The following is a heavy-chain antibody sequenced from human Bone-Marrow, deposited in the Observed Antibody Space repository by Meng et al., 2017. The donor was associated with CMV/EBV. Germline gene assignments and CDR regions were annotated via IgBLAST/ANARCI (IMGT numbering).Heavy chain of an antibody. CDR1: GFTFGLYE. Sequence: GESLKISCTASGFTFGLYEMNWVRQAPGKGLVWVSRISTDGINTGYADSVKGRFTISRDNAKNTLHLQMDNLRAEDTAVYYCARDSLTAGYYGMDVWGQGATVTVSS. V-gene: IGHV3-74*01. CDR3: ARDSLTAGYYGMDV. CDR2: ISTDGINT. J-gene: IGHJ6*02. D-gene: IGHD1-20*01.